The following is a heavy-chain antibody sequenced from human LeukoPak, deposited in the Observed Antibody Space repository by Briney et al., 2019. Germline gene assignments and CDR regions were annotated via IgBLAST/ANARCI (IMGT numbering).Heavy chain of an antibody. CDR2: IFYSGST. J-gene: IGHJ2*01. Sequence: ASETLSLTCTVSGGPMSSNYWSWIRQPPGKGLEWIGYIFYSGSTNYNPSLKSRVIISADTSKSQFSLKLSSVTAADTAVYYCARAMGWGRESWYFDLWGRGTLVTVSS. CDR1: GGPMSSNY. V-gene: IGHV4-59*01. D-gene: IGHD1-26*01. CDR3: ARAMGWGRESWYFDL.